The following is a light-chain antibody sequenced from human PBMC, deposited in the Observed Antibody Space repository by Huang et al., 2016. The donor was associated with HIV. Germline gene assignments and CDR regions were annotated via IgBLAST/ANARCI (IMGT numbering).Light chain of an antibody. CDR2: DAT. V-gene: IGKV3-11*01. Sequence: EIVLTQSPATLSLSPGERATLSCRASQSVNNFISWHQQKPGQAPRRRIYDATNRAAGSPARFSGSGSGTDFTLTSSSLEPEDSAVYYCQQRSNWPHTFGQGTKLEIK. CDR3: QQRSNWPHT. CDR1: QSVNNF. J-gene: IGKJ2*01.